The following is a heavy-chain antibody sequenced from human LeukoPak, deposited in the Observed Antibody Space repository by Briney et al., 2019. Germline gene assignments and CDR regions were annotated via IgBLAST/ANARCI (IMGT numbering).Heavy chain of an antibody. V-gene: IGHV4-59*01. CDR3: ARVSRWQQWLVLDY. J-gene: IGHJ4*02. Sequence: SETLSLTCTVSGASISSYYWSWIRQPPGKGLEWIGYIYYSGSTNYNPSLKSRVTISVDTSKNRFSLKLSSVTAADTAVYYCARVSRWQQWLVLDYWGQGTLVTVSS. CDR1: GASISSYY. D-gene: IGHD6-19*01. CDR2: IYYSGST.